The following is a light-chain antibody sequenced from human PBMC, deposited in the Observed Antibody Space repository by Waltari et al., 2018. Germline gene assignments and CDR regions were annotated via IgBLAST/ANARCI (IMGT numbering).Light chain of an antibody. CDR3: LQYNNCTYT. CDR1: QSIGTS. Sequence: EIVMTQSPATLSVSPGERATLTCRASQSIGTSLTWYHQSPGRAPSHLFYGASTRATGSPARFSGSGSGTEFSLTISSLQSEDFAVYYCLQYNNCTYTFG. CDR2: GAS. V-gene: IGKV3-15*01. J-gene: IGKJ2*01.